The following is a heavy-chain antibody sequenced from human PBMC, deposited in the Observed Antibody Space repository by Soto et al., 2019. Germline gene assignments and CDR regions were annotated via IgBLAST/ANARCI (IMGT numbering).Heavy chain of an antibody. V-gene: IGHV3-30-3*01. CDR3: ATELVPAHDVFDI. J-gene: IGHJ3*02. CDR1: EFTFSTYG. Sequence: QVQLVESGGGVVQPGRSLRLSCVASEFTFSTYGMHWVRQAPGKGLEWVAVILYDGTKKYYADSVKGRFTISRDNSKKTLYLQINSVRVEDTAVYYCATELVPAHDVFDIWGQGTMVTVSS. D-gene: IGHD2-2*01. CDR2: ILYDGTKK.